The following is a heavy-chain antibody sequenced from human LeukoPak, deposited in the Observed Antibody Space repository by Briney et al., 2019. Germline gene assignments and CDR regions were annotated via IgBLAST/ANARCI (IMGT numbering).Heavy chain of an antibody. CDR2: IDHDGINT. J-gene: IGHJ3*02. CDR1: GFTFSTYW. V-gene: IGHV3-74*01. Sequence: PGGSLRLSCAASGFTFSTYWMHWVRQAPGKGLVWVSRIDHDGINTYYADSVKGGFTISRDNAKNSLYLQLNSLRAEDTAVYYCARYNWNDDAFDIWGQGTMVTVSS. CDR3: ARYNWNDDAFDI. D-gene: IGHD1-20*01.